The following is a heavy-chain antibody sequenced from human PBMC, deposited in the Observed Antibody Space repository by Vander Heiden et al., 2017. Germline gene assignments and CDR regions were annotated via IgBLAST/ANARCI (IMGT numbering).Heavy chain of an antibody. V-gene: IGHV1-18*04. CDR2: ISAYNGNT. J-gene: IGHJ4*02. D-gene: IGHD1-26*01. CDR3: ARDLQRYSGSYSQFDY. Sequence: QVQLVQSGAEVKKPGASVKVSCTASGYPFTSYGLSWVRQAPGQGLEWMGWISAYNGNTNYAPKVQGRVTMTTDTSTSTAFMELRTLRSDDTAVYYCARDLQRYSGSYSQFDYWGQGTLVTVSS. CDR1: GYPFTSYG.